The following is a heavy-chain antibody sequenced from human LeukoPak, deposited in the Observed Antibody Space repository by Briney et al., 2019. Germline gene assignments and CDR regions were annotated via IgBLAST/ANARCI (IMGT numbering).Heavy chain of an antibody. V-gene: IGHV3-30*02. D-gene: IGHD3-22*01. CDR3: AKDAHHYYDSSGYSFDY. CDR1: GFTFSSYG. J-gene: IGHJ4*02. CDR2: IRYDGSNK. Sequence: GGSLRLSCAASGFTFSSYGMHWVRQAPGKGLEWVAFIRYDGSNKYYADPVKGRFTISRDNSKNTLYLQMNSLGAEDTAVYYCAKDAHHYYDSSGYSFDYWGQGTLVTVSS.